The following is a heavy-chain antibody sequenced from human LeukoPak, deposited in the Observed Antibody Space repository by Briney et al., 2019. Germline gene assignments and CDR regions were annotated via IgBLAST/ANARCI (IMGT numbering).Heavy chain of an antibody. CDR1: GFTFSSCG. CDR2: IWYDGSNK. V-gene: IGHV3-33*01. D-gene: IGHD6-13*01. CDR3: ATGIAATPDY. J-gene: IGHJ4*02. Sequence: GGSLRLSCAASGFTFSSCGMHWVRQAPGKGLEWVAVIWYDGSNKYYADSVKGRFTISRDNSKNTLYLQMNSLRAEDTAVYYCATGIAATPDYWGQGTPVTVSS.